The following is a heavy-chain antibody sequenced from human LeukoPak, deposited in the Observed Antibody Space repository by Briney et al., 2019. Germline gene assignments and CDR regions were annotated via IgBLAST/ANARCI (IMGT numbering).Heavy chain of an antibody. CDR3: ARDSSHHYYYTDV. Sequence: PSQTLSLTCTVSGGSISSGSYYWSWIRQPAGKGLEWIGRIYTSGSTNYNPSLKSRVTISVDTSKNQFSLKLSSVTAADTAVYYCARDSSHHYYYTDVWGKGTTVTVSS. J-gene: IGHJ6*03. CDR1: GGSISSGSYY. CDR2: IYTSGST. V-gene: IGHV4-61*02.